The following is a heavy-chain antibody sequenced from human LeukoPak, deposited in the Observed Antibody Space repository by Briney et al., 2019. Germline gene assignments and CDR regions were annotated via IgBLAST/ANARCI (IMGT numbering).Heavy chain of an antibody. D-gene: IGHD3-10*01. CDR3: ARDWADGEDGMDV. CDR2: IGTAGVT. V-gene: IGHV3-13*01. CDR1: GFTFSRYD. Sequence: GGSLRLSCAAAGFTFSRYDMHWVRHATGKGLEWVSAIGTAGVTYYPGSVKGRFTISRENAKNSLYLQMNSLRAGDTAVYYCARDWADGEDGMDVWGQGTTVTVSS. J-gene: IGHJ6*02.